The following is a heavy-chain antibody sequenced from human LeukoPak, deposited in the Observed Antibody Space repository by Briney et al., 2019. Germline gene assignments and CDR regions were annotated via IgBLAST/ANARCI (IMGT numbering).Heavy chain of an antibody. CDR3: ARDGPYSSSATHPP. D-gene: IGHD6-6*01. Sequence: GGSLRLSCAASGFTFSNYAMHWVRQAPGKGLEWVAVISYDGSSKYFADSVKGRFTISRDNSKNTLHLQMNSLRAEDTAVYYCARDGPYSSSATHPPWGQGTLVTVSS. CDR2: ISYDGSSK. V-gene: IGHV3-30-3*01. J-gene: IGHJ5*02. CDR1: GFTFSNYA.